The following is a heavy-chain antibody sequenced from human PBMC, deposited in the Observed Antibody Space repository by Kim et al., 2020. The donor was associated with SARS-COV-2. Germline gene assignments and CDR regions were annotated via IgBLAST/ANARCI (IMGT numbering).Heavy chain of an antibody. J-gene: IGHJ4*02. V-gene: IGHV3-23*01. D-gene: IGHD3-10*01. Sequence: LSLTCAASGFTFSNYVMSWVRQAPGKGLEWVSSIRSSSDGTYYADSVKGRFTISRDNSKNTLYLQMNSLRAEDTAVYYCAKEAGGFDYWGRGTLVTVSS. CDR3: AKEAGGFDY. CDR2: IRSSSDGT. CDR1: GFTFSNYV.